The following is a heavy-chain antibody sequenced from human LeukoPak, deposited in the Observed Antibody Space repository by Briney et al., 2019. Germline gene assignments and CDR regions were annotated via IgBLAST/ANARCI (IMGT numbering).Heavy chain of an antibody. Sequence: GGSLRLSCAASGFPFSGYVMSWVRQAPGKGLQWVSAISGSGGSTYYADSVKGRFTISRDNSKNTLYLQMNSLRAEDTAVYYCAKGQGRYSSSWYGDYWGQGTLVTVSS. CDR3: AKGQGRYSSSWYGDY. CDR2: ISGSGGST. J-gene: IGHJ4*02. D-gene: IGHD6-13*01. CDR1: GFPFSGYV. V-gene: IGHV3-23*01.